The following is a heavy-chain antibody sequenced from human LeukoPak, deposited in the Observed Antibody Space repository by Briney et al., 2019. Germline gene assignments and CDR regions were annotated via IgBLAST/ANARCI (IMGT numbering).Heavy chain of an antibody. CDR1: GGSFSGYY. J-gene: IGHJ4*02. V-gene: IGHV4-34*01. Sequence: SETLSLTCAVYGGSFSGYYWSWIRQPPGKGLEWIGEINHSGSTNYNPSLKSRVTISVDTSKNQFSLKLSSVTAADTAVYYCARAGGFWSGYYEYYFDYWGQGTLVTVPS. D-gene: IGHD3-3*01. CDR3: ARAGGFWSGYYEYYFDY. CDR2: INHSGST.